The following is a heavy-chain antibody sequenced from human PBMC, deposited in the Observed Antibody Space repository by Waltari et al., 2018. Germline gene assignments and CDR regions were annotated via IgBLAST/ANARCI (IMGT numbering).Heavy chain of an antibody. Sequence: EVQLVQSGAEVKKPGESLKISCQGSGYSFSNYWLGWVRQMPGKGLEWMGIFYPRDSDARYSPSFQGQVTLSADKSISTAYLQWSSLKASDTAIYFCARHVASSRWSHFDYWGQGTLVTVSS. D-gene: IGHD6-6*01. CDR2: FYPRDSDA. CDR1: GYSFSNYW. V-gene: IGHV5-51*01. CDR3: ARHVASSRWSHFDY. J-gene: IGHJ4*02.